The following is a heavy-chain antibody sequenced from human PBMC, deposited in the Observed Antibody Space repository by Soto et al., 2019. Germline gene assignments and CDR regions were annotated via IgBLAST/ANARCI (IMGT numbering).Heavy chain of an antibody. CDR1: GFAFSSYA. Sequence: EVQLLESGGGLVQPGGSLRLSCAASGFAFSSYAMSWVRQAPGNGLEWVSAISGSGGSTYYADSVKGRFTISRDNSKNTLYLQMNSLRAEDTAVYYCAKILRGGAMPGPDYWGQGTLVTVSS. CDR3: AKILRGGAMPGPDY. D-gene: IGHD3-16*01. J-gene: IGHJ4*02. V-gene: IGHV3-23*01. CDR2: ISGSGGST.